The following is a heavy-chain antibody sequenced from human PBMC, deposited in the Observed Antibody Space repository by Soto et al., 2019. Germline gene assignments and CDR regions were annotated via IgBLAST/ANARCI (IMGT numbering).Heavy chain of an antibody. D-gene: IGHD3-22*01. CDR2: IYCSGST. CDR1: GGSISSSSYY. J-gene: IGHJ5*02. V-gene: IGHV4-39*01. CDR3: ARSNSGYYKWFDP. Sequence: SETLSLTCTVSGGSISSSSYYWGWIRQPPGKGQEWIGSIYCSGSTYYNPSLKSRVTISVDTSKNQFSLKLSSVTAADTAVYYCARSNSGYYKWFDPWGQGTLVTVS.